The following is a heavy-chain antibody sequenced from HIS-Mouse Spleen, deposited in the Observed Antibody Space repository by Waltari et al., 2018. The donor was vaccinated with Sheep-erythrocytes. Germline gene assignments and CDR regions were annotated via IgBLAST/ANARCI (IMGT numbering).Heavy chain of an antibody. CDR2: INPNRGGT. CDR3: ARDPGSSSRFDWFDP. J-gene: IGHJ5*02. V-gene: IGHV1-2*06. D-gene: IGHD6-13*01. CDR1: GYTFTGYY. Sequence: QVQLVQSGAEVKKPGASVKVSCKASGYTFTGYYMHWVRQAPGQGIEGIGRINPNRGGTNYAKKFQGRVTMTRDTSISTAYMELSRLRSDDTAVYYCARDPGSSSRFDWFDPWGQGTLVTVSS.